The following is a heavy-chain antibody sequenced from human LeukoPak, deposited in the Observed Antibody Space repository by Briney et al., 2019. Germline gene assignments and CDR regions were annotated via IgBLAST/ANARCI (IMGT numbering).Heavy chain of an antibody. Sequence: SETLSLTCTVSGGSISSYYWSWIRQPPGKGLELIGYIYYSGSTNYNPSLKSRVTISVDTSKNQFSLKLSSVTAADTAVYYCARVSSGVYFDYGGQGTLVTVSS. D-gene: IGHD2-15*01. CDR2: IYYSGST. CDR3: ARVSSGVYFDY. CDR1: GGSISSYY. V-gene: IGHV4-59*01. J-gene: IGHJ4*02.